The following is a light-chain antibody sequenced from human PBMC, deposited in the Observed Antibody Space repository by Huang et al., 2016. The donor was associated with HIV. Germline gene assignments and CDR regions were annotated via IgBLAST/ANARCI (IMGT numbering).Light chain of an antibody. Sequence: EIVLTQSPATLSLSPGKRGTLSCRASQSVGTYLAWYQQKPGQAPRLLSYDASSRATGIPARFSGSGSGTNFTLPISRLEPEDFAVYFCQERFNWPRFTFGPGTKVDI. J-gene: IGKJ3*01. CDR1: QSVGTY. CDR2: DAS. V-gene: IGKV3-11*01. CDR3: QERFNWPRFT.